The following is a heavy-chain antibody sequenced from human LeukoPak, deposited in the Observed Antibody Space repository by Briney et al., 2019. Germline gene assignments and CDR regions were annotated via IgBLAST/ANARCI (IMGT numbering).Heavy chain of an antibody. CDR3: AKDFVPRGGSYFPGFDY. J-gene: IGHJ4*02. CDR1: GFTFSSYA. CDR2: ISNSGDRT. Sequence: GGSLRLSCAASGFTFSSYAMNWVRQAPGKGLEWVSTISNSGDRTYYADSVKGRFTISRDNSKDTLYLQMNSLRTEDKAVYYCAKDFVPRGGSYFPGFDYWGQGTLVIVSS. D-gene: IGHD1-26*01. V-gene: IGHV3-23*01.